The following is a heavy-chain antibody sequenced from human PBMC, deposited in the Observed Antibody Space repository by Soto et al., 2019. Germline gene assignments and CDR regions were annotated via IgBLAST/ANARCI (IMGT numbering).Heavy chain of an antibody. J-gene: IGHJ4*02. CDR2: VYYSGST. D-gene: IGHD2-2*01. V-gene: IGHV4-59*08. CDR3: ARHLPYCSSTSCQIFDY. CDR1: GGSINNFY. Sequence: SETLSLTCTVSGGSINNFYWSWIRQPPGKGLEWIGYVYYSGSTNYNPSLKSRVTISVDSSKNQFSLKLRSVTAADTAVYYCARHLPYCSSTSCQIFDYWGQGTLVTVSS.